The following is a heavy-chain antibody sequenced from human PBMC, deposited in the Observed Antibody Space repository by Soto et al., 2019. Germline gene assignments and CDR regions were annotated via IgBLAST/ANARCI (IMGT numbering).Heavy chain of an antibody. J-gene: IGHJ4*02. V-gene: IGHV4-39*01. CDR3: ARRMRCSGGSCRTGPYDY. D-gene: IGHD2-15*01. CDR1: GGSISSSSYY. CDR2: IYYSGST. Sequence: SETLSLTCTVSGGSISSSSYYWGWIRQPPGKGLEWIGSIYYSGSTYYNPSLKSRVTISVDTSKNQFSLKLSSVTAADTAVYYCARRMRCSGGSCRTGPYDYWGQGTLVTVSS.